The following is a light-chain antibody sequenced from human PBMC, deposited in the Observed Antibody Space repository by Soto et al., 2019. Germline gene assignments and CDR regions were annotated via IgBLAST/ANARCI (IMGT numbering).Light chain of an antibody. CDR1: QDIRSD. CDR2: AAS. J-gene: IGKJ1*01. Sequence: DIQMTQSPSSLSASVGDRVTITCRASQDIRSDLGWFQQKPGKAPKRLIYAASTLESGVPSRFSGSRSGTEFTLTISSLQPEDFAVYYCQQYNRYAVTFGQGTKVEIK. V-gene: IGKV1-17*01. CDR3: QQYNRYAVT.